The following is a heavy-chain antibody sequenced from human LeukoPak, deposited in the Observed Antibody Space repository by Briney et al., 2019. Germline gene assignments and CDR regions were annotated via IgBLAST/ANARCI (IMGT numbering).Heavy chain of an antibody. V-gene: IGHV3-33*01. CDR1: GFTFSSYG. J-gene: IGHJ4*02. CDR2: IWYDGSNK. Sequence: GGSLRLSCAASGFTFSSYGMHWVRQAPGKGLEWVAVIWYDGSNKYYADSVKGRFTISRDNSKNTLYLQMNSLRAKDTAVYYCARDGELPADYWGQGTLATVSS. CDR3: ARDGELPADY. D-gene: IGHD1-26*01.